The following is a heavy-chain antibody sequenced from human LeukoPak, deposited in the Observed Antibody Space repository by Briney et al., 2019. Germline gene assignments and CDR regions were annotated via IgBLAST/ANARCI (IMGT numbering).Heavy chain of an antibody. CDR1: GFSFSTYS. CDR3: ATDSPETAAFDY. J-gene: IGHJ4*02. Sequence: GGSLRLSCAASGFSFSTYSMNWVRQAPGKGLEWVSYIVGSSSNIYYADSVKGRFTISRDNARNSLYLQMDSLRAEDTAVYYCATDSPETAAFDYWGQGTLVTVSS. D-gene: IGHD1-1*01. V-gene: IGHV3-48*04. CDR2: IVGSSSNI.